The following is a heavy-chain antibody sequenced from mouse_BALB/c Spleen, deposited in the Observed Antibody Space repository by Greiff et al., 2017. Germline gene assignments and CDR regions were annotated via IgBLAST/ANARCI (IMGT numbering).Heavy chain of an antibody. D-gene: IGHD1-1*01. Sequence: DVKLVESGPSLVKPSQTLSLTCSVTGDSITSGYWNWIRKFPGNKLEYMGYISYSGSTYYNPSLKSRISITRDTSKNQYYLQLNSVTTEDTATYYCARGGSSYGYFDYWGQGTTLTVSS. CDR2: ISYSGST. J-gene: IGHJ2*01. V-gene: IGHV3-8*02. CDR1: GDSITSGY. CDR3: ARGGSSYGYFDY.